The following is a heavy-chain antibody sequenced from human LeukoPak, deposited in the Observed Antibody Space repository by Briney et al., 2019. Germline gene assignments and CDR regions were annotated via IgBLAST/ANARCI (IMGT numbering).Heavy chain of an antibody. J-gene: IGHJ4*02. D-gene: IGHD1-26*01. CDR1: GFTFSPYW. V-gene: IGHV3-23*01. CDR3: TKGAKWELPLDY. Sequence: PGGSLRLSCAASGFTFSPYWMHWVRQAPGKGLEWVSAISGSGGSTYYADSVKGRFTISRDNSQNTLYLQMNSLRAEDTALYYCTKGAKWELPLDYWGQGTLVTVSS. CDR2: ISGSGGST.